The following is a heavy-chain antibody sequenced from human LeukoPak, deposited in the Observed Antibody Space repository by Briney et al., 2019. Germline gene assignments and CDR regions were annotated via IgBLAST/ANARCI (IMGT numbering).Heavy chain of an antibody. Sequence: GASVKVSCKASGYIFTGYYMYWVRQAPGQGLEWMGWINPNSGGTNYAQKFQGRVTMTRDTSISTAYMELSRLRSDDTAVYYCARVQGVVVTAHYAFDIWGQGTMVTVSS. J-gene: IGHJ3*02. D-gene: IGHD2-21*02. CDR3: ARVQGVVVTAHYAFDI. V-gene: IGHV1-2*02. CDR1: GYIFTGYY. CDR2: INPNSGGT.